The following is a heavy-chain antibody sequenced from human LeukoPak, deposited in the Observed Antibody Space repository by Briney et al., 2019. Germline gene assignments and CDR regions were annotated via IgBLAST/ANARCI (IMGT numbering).Heavy chain of an antibody. CDR1: GGTFSSYA. Sequence: SVKVSCKASGGTFSSYAISWVRQAPGQGLEWMGGIIPIFGTANYAQKFQGRVTITADESTSTAYMELSGLRSEDTAVYYCARGPVGDWLWYFDLWGRGTLVTVSS. CDR3: ARGPVGDWLWYFDL. V-gene: IGHV1-69*01. D-gene: IGHD1-26*01. CDR2: IIPIFGTA. J-gene: IGHJ2*01.